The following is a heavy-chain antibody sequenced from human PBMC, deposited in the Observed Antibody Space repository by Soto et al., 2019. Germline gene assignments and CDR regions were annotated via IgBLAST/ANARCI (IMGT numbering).Heavy chain of an antibody. CDR1: GYSFTSYW. CDR2: IDPSDSYT. D-gene: IGHD6-19*01. CDR3: ARNWYSSSPYYYGMDV. J-gene: IGHJ6*02. V-gene: IGHV5-10-1*01. Sequence: GESLKISCKGSGYSFTSYWISWVRQMPGKGLEWMGRIDPSDSYTNYSPSFQGHVTISAVKSISTAYLQWSSLKASDTAMYYCARNWYSSSPYYYGMDVWGQGTTVTVSS.